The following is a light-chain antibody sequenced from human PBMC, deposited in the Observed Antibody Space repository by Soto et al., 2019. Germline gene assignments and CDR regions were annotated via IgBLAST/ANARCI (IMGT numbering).Light chain of an antibody. V-gene: IGKV3-15*01. Sequence: EIVMTQSPATLSVSPGERATLSCRSSEGISNDLAWYQQKPGQAPRLLIYDASTRATGIPARFSGTVSGTEFTLTISSLQSEDSAVDYCQQYNKWLPEWTFGQGTKVEIK. CDR1: EGISND. J-gene: IGKJ1*01. CDR3: QQYNKWLPEWT. CDR2: DAS.